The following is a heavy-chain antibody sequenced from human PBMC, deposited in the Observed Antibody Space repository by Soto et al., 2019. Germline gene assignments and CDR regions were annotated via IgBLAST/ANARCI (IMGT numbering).Heavy chain of an antibody. D-gene: IGHD4-17*01. CDR3: ARGQNRGKYGDFTYYLDY. J-gene: IGHJ4*02. CDR1: GGSISSFF. CDR2: IYSGST. V-gene: IGHV4-59*01. Sequence: QVQLQESGPGLVKPSETLSLTCTVSGGSISSFFWSWIRQPPGEGLEWIGYIYSGSTNYNPSLKSRVTISVDTSRNQFSLKLSSVTAADTAFYYCARGQNRGKYGDFTYYLDYWGQGTLVTVSS.